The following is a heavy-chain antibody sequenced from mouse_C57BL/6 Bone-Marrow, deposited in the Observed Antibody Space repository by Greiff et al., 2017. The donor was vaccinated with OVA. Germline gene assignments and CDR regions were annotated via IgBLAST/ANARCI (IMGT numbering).Heavy chain of an antibody. V-gene: IGHV5-6*02. CDR1: GFTFSSYG. CDR2: ISSGGSYT. CDR3: ARTVAWFAY. Sequence: DVKLVESGGDLVKPGGSLKLSCAASGFTFSSYGMSWVRQTPDKRLEWVATISSGGSYTYYPDSVKGRFTISRDNAKNTLYLQMSSLKSEDTAMYYCARTVAWFAYWGQGTLVTVSA. J-gene: IGHJ3*01.